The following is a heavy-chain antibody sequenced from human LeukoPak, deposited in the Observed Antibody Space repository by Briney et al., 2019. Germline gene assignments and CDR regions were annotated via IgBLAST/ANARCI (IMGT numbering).Heavy chain of an antibody. D-gene: IGHD6-13*01. V-gene: IGHV3-33*01. CDR3: ARDFEQQLPQGS. CDR2: IWYDGSNK. Sequence: GGSLRLSCAASGFTFSSYGMHWVRQAPGKGLEWVAVIWYDGSNKYYAGSVKGRFTISRDNTKNTLYLQMNSLRAEDTAVYYCARDFEQQLPQGSWGQGTLVTVSS. J-gene: IGHJ4*02. CDR1: GFTFSSYG.